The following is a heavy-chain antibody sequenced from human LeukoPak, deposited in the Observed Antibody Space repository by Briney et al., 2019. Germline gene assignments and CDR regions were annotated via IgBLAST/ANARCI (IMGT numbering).Heavy chain of an antibody. CDR2: IIPIFGKS. CDR1: GGTFSSYA. CDR3: ARGWLAETTVVTPYDY. V-gene: IGHV1-69*01. D-gene: IGHD4-23*01. Sequence: ASVKVSRKASGGTFSSYAINWVRQAPGQGLEWMGGIIPIFGKSNYAQKFQGRVTITAVESMSTAYMELSSLRSEDTAVYYCARGWLAETTVVTPYDYWGQGSLVTVSS. J-gene: IGHJ4*02.